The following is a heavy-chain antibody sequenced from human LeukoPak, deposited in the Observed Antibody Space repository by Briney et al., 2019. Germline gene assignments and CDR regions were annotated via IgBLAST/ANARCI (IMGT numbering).Heavy chain of an antibody. D-gene: IGHD2-21*01. CDR1: GFTLSIYW. V-gene: IGHV3-7*01. Sequence: GGPLRLSCGASGFTLSIYWMLCLPHAPEEGLEGVANIKQEGREKYYVDSVKGRFTISRDNAKNSLYLQMNTLRAEDTAVYYCARFCGYYYYRDVWGKGNTV. J-gene: IGHJ6*03. CDR2: IKQEGREK. CDR3: ARFCGYYYYRDV.